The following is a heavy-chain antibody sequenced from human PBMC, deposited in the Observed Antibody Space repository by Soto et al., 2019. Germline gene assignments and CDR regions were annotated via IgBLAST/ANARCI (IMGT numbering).Heavy chain of an antibody. J-gene: IGHJ5*02. Sequence: SETLSLTCAVYGGSFSGYYWSWIRQPPGKGLEWIGEVNHSGSTNYNPSLKSRVTISVDTSKNQFSLKLSSVTAADTAVYYCARGGQQLVWNWFDPWGQGTLVTVSS. CDR1: GGSFSGYY. CDR3: ARGGQQLVWNWFDP. CDR2: VNHSGST. D-gene: IGHD6-13*01. V-gene: IGHV4-34*01.